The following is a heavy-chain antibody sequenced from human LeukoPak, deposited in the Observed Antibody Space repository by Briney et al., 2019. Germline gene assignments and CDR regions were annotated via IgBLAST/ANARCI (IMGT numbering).Heavy chain of an antibody. J-gene: IGHJ4*02. Sequence: ASVKVSCKASGGTFSSYAISWVRQAPGQGLEWMGGIIPIFGTANYAQKFQGRVTITTDESTSTAYMELSSLRSEDTAVYYCASSLGIGHDYFDYWGQGTLVTVSS. CDR3: ASSLGIGHDYFDY. CDR1: GGTFSSYA. D-gene: IGHD3-16*01. V-gene: IGHV1-69*05. CDR2: IIPIFGTA.